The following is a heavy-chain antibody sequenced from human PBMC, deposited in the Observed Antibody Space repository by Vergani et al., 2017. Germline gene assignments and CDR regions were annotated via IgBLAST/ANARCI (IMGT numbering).Heavy chain of an antibody. CDR3: ARGTWDYCSGGSCQRGDNWFDP. CDR2: IYYSGST. D-gene: IGHD2-15*01. Sequence: QVQLQESGPGLVKPSQTLSLTCTVSGGSISSGDYYWSWIRQPPGKGLEWIGYIYYSGSTNYNPSLKSRVTISVDTSKNQFSLKLSSVTAADTAVYYCARGTWDYCSGGSCQRGDNWFDPWGQGTLVTVSS. J-gene: IGHJ5*02. V-gene: IGHV4-61*08. CDR1: GGSISSGDYY.